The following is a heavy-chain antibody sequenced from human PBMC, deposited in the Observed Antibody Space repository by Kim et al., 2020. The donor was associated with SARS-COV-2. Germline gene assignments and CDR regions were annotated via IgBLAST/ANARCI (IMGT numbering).Heavy chain of an antibody. Sequence: ASVKVSCKVSGYTFTGYYLHWVRQAPGQGLEWMGWIHPNSGDTTSAQKFQGRVAMTRDTSISTAYMELTRLTSDDTAVYYCTREDYWRQGTQVTVSS. CDR3: TREDY. V-gene: IGHV1-2*02. J-gene: IGHJ4*02. CDR2: IHPNSGDT. CDR1: GYTFTGYY.